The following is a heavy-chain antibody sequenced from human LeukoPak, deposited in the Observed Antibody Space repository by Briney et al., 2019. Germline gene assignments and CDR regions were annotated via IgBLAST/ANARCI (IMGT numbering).Heavy chain of an antibody. J-gene: IGHJ4*02. CDR3: ARGAARRVREFDY. CDR1: GGSFSGYY. CDR2: INHSGST. V-gene: IGHV4-34*01. Sequence: PSETLPLTCAVYGGSFSGYYWSWIRQPPGKGLEWIGEINHSGSTNYNPSLKSRVTISVDTSKNQFSLKLSSVTAADTAVYYCARGAARRVREFDYWGQGTLVTVSS. D-gene: IGHD6-6*01.